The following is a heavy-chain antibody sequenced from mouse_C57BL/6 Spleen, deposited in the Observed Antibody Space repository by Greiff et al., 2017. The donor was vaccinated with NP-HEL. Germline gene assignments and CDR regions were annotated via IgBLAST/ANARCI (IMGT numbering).Heavy chain of an antibody. CDR1: GYTFTSYW. J-gene: IGHJ2*01. D-gene: IGHD2-13*01. Sequence: QVQLQQPGAELVKPGASVKLSCKASGYTFTSYWMHWVKQRPGQGLEWIGMIHPNSGSTNYNEKFKSKATLTVDKSSSTAYMQLSILTSKDAAFYYCARAEDYRNFFDYWGQGTTLTVSS. V-gene: IGHV1-64*01. CDR3: ARAEDYRNFFDY. CDR2: IHPNSGST.